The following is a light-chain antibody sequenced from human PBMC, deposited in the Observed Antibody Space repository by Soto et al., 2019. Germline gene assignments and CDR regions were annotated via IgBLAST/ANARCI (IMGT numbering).Light chain of an antibody. CDR3: QQYHHWPPIT. V-gene: IGKV1-5*01. Sequence: DIQMTQSPSTLSGSVGDRVTITCRASQTISSWLAWYQQKPGKAPKLLIYVASTLQSGVPSRFSGSGSGTEFTLTISSLQSEDFAVYYCQQYHHWPPITFGQGTRLEIK. CDR1: QTISSW. J-gene: IGKJ5*01. CDR2: VAS.